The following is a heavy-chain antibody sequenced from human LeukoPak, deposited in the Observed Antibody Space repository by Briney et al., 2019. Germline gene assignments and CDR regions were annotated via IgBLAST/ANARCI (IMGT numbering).Heavy chain of an antibody. CDR3: ARASNFPGRQLAPEDAFDI. CDR2: IYRSGRT. CDR1: GGSFSGYY. J-gene: IGHJ3*02. D-gene: IGHD6-13*01. V-gene: IGHV4-34*01. Sequence: PSEGLSLTWAVYGGSFSGYYWSWIRQPPGKGLEWIGEIYRSGRTNYNPSLKSRVTISVDTSKNQFSLKLSSVTAADTAVYYCARASNFPGRQLAPEDAFDIWGQGTMVSVST.